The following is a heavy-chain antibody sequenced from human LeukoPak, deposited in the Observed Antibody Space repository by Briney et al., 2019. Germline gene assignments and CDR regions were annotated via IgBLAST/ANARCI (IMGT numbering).Heavy chain of an antibody. D-gene: IGHD3-16*01. J-gene: IGHJ5*02. CDR3: ARVFGES. CDR2: IYSGGST. Sequence: GGSLRLSCAASGFTFSSYGMHWVRQAPGKGLEWVSVIYSGGSTYYADSVKGRFTISRDNSKNTLYLQMNSLRAEDTAVYYCARVFGESWGQGTLVTVSS. CDR1: GFTFSSYG. V-gene: IGHV3-66*01.